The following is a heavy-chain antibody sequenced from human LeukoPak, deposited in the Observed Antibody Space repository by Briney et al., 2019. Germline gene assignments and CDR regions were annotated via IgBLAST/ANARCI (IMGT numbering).Heavy chain of an antibody. CDR1: GGSISGSTYY. CDR2: IYYSGAT. CDR3: ASRTYRV. V-gene: IGHV4-39*01. J-gene: IGHJ4*02. D-gene: IGHD1-26*01. Sequence: PSETLSLTCTVSGGSISGSTYYWGGMRQPPGKGLEWIGSIYYSGATYYNPSLKSRVTVSVDTSKNQFSLKLRSVTAADTAVYYCASRTYRVWGQGTLVTVSS.